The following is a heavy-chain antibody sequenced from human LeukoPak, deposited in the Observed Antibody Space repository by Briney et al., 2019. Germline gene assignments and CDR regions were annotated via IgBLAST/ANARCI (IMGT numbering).Heavy chain of an antibody. Sequence: PGGSLRLSCAASGFTFDDYAMHWVRQAPGKGLEWVSGISWNSGSIGYADSVKGRFTISRDNAKNSLYLQMNSLRAEDTALYYCAKDSMDTVVTPDYWGQGTLVTVSS. V-gene: IGHV3-9*01. CDR1: GFTFDDYA. J-gene: IGHJ4*02. D-gene: IGHD4-23*01. CDR3: AKDSMDTVVTPDY. CDR2: ISWNSGSI.